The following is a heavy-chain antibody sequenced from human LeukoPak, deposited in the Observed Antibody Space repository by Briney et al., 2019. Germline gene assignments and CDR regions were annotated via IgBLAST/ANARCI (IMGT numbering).Heavy chain of an antibody. CDR3: ARVMARGVSYHDAFDI. Sequence: GASVKVSCKASGGTFSSYAISWVRQAPGQGLEWMGRIIPILGIANCAQKFQGRVTITADKSTSTAYMELSSLRSEDTAVYYCARVMARGVSYHDAFDIWGQGTMVTVSS. CDR1: GGTFSSYA. D-gene: IGHD3-10*01. J-gene: IGHJ3*02. CDR2: IIPILGIA. V-gene: IGHV1-69*04.